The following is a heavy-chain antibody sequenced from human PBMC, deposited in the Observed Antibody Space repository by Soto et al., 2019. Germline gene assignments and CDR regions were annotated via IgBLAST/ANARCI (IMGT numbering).Heavy chain of an antibody. CDR2: VKTKSEGETT. Sequence: EVQLVESGGGWVKPGGSLTLSCVASGFTFGDAWMNWVRQAAGKGLEWVGHVKTKSEGETTDYAAPVKGRFTIWRDDSTTTLYLQMNSLKSVDTGKSFCTTLGPSWGQGTQVTVSS. CDR3: TTLGPS. J-gene: IGHJ5*02. V-gene: IGHV3-15*07. CDR1: GFTFGDAW.